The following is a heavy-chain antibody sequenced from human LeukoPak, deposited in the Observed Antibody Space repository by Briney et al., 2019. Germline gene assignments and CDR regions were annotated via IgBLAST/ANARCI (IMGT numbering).Heavy chain of an antibody. J-gene: IGHJ4*02. D-gene: IGHD4-17*01. CDR1: SGSFSGYF. Sequence: SETLSLTCAVYSGSFSGYFWSWIRQPPGKGLEWIGEINHSGSTNYNPSLKSRVTISVDTSKNQFSLELSSVTAADTAVYYCARHLRSGAVDYWGQGTLVTLSS. CDR2: INHSGST. CDR3: ARHLRSGAVDY. V-gene: IGHV4-34*01.